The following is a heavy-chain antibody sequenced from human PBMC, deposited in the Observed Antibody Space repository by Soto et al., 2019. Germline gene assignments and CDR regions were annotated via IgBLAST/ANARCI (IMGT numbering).Heavy chain of an antibody. Sequence: ASVKVSCKASGYTFTGYYMHWVRQAPGQGLEWMGWINPNSGGTNYAQKFQGRVTMTRDTSISAAYMELSRLRSDDTAVYYCARSHLYGDYEAFDYWGQGTLVTVSS. D-gene: IGHD4-17*01. CDR1: GYTFTGYY. J-gene: IGHJ4*02. V-gene: IGHV1-2*02. CDR3: ARSHLYGDYEAFDY. CDR2: INPNSGGT.